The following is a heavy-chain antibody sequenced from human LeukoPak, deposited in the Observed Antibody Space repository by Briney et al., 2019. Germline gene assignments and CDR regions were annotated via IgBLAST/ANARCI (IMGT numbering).Heavy chain of an antibody. CDR1: GFTFSTYW. J-gene: IGHJ4*02. Sequence: GGSLRLSCAASGFTFSTYWMRWVRQAPGKGLEGVANIKQDSSEKYYVDSVKGRFTISRDNSKNTLYLQMNSLRAEDTAVYYCARESSRFGVVTYRDLDYWGQGTLVTVSS. CDR2: IKQDSSEK. D-gene: IGHD3-3*01. CDR3: ARESSRFGVVTYRDLDY. V-gene: IGHV3-7*03.